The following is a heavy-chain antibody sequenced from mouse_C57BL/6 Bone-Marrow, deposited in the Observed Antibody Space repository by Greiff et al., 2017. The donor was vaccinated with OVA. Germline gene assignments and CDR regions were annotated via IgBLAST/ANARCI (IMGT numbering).Heavy chain of an antibody. CDR2: IDPSDSYT. CDR3: ARGALYYGSSFWYFDV. Sequence: QVQLQQPGAELVKPGASVKLSCKASGYTFTSYWMQWVKQRPGQGLEWIGEIDPSDSYTNYNQKFKGKATLTVDTSSSTAYMQLSSLTSEDSAVYYGARGALYYGSSFWYFDVWGTGTTVTVSS. CDR1: GYTFTSYW. D-gene: IGHD1-1*01. V-gene: IGHV1-50*01. J-gene: IGHJ1*03.